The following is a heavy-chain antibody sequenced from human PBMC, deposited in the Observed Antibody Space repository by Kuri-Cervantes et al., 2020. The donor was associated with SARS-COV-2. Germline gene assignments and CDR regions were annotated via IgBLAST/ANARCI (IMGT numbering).Heavy chain of an antibody. V-gene: IGHV1-18*01. D-gene: IGHD3-3*01. CDR3: ARAYYDFWSGPAPSYYYYYYMDV. CDR2: ISAYNGNT. J-gene: IGHJ6*03. Sequence: ASVKVSCKASGGTFTSYGISWVRQAPGQGLEWMGWISAYNGNTNYAQKLQGRVTMTTDTSTSTAYMELRSLRSDDTAVYYCARAYYDFWSGPAPSYYYYYYMDVWGKGTTVTVSS. CDR1: GGTFTSYG.